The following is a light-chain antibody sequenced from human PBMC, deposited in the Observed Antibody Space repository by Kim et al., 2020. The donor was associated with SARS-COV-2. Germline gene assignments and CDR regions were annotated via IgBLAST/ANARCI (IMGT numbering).Light chain of an antibody. V-gene: IGLV3-1*01. Sequence: YELTQPPSVSVSPGQTASITCSGDKLGDKYACWYQQRPGQAPLLVIYQDTKRPSGIPERFSGSNSGNTATLTISGTQPMDEADYYCQAWDSRTYVVFGGGTQLTVL. CDR3: QAWDSRTYVV. J-gene: IGLJ2*01. CDR2: QDT. CDR1: KLGDKY.